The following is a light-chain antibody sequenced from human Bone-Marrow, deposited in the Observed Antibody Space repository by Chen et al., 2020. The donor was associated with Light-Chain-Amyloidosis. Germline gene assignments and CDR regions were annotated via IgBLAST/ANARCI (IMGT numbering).Light chain of an antibody. J-gene: IGLJ2*01. CDR1: NIGSKS. V-gene: IGLV3-21*03. Sequence: SYVLTQPPSVSLAPVKPAMITCGGNNIGSKSVHWYQQKPGQSPVLVVYDDTDRPSGIPERFSGSNSGNTATLTISRVEAGDEADYHCQVWDSSSDLPVFGGGTKLTVL. CDR2: DDT. CDR3: QVWDSSSDLPV.